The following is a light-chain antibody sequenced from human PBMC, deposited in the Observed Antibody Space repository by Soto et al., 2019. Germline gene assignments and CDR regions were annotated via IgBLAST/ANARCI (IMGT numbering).Light chain of an antibody. CDR3: QSYDSSLSAL. Sequence: QSVLTQPTSVSGAPVQRVTISCTGSSSNIGAGYDVQWYQQLPGTAPKLLIYGNSNRPSGVPDRFSGSKSGTSASLAITGLQAEDEADYYCQSYDSSLSALFGGGTKLTVL. CDR2: GNS. J-gene: IGLJ2*01. V-gene: IGLV1-40*01. CDR1: SSNIGAGYD.